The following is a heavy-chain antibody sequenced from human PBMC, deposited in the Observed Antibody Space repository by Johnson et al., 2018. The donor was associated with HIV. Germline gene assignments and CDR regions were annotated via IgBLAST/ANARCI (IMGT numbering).Heavy chain of an antibody. CDR1: GFTFRIYA. V-gene: IGHV3-30-3*01. CDR2: ISFDVINK. Sequence: QMLLVLSGVGVVQPVRSLILSCPSSGFTFRIYAMLCVPPAPFTVLACVAFISFDVINKYYADSVKGRFTISRDNSKNTLYLQMNILRIEDTAVYYCASVDTAMVDTFDIWGQGTMVNVS. D-gene: IGHD5-18*01. CDR3: ASVDTAMVDTFDI. J-gene: IGHJ3*02.